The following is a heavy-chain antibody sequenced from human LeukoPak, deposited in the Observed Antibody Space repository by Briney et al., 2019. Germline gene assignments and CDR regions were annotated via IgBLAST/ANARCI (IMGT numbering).Heavy chain of an antibody. CDR3: ARFGYGGKVDY. CDR2: ISSSGSTI. Sequence: GGSLRLSCAASGFTFRSYEMNWVRQAPGKGLECVSYISSSGSTIYYADPVKGRFTISRDNAKNSLFLQMNSLRAEDTALYYCARFGYGGKVDYWGQGTLVTVSS. CDR1: GFTFRSYE. D-gene: IGHD4-23*01. V-gene: IGHV3-48*03. J-gene: IGHJ4*02.